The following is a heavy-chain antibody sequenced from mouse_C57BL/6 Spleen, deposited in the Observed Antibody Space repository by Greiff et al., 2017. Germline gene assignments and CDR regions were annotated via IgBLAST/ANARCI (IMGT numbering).Heavy chain of an antibody. CDR1: GYTFTDYE. CDR3: TRWLLRVYAMDY. J-gene: IGHJ4*01. V-gene: IGHV1-15*01. D-gene: IGHD2-3*01. Sequence: QVQLQQSGAELVRPGASVTLSCKASGYTFTDYEMHWVKQTPVHGLEWIGAIDPETGGTAYNQKFKGKAILTADKSSSTAYMELRSLTSEDSAVYYCTRWLLRVYAMDYWGQGTSVTVSS. CDR2: IDPETGGT.